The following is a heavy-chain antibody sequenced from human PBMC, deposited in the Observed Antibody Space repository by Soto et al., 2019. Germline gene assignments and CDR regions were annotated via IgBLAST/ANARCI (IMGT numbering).Heavy chain of an antibody. Sequence: SLRLSCAASGFTFDDYAMHWVRQAPGKGLEWVSGISWNSGSIGYADSVKGRFTISRDNAKNSLYLQMNSLRAEDTALYYCAKSAGYCTNGVCYGTFLDYWGQGTLVTVSS. CDR3: AKSAGYCTNGVCYGTFLDY. CDR1: GFTFDDYA. D-gene: IGHD2-8*01. J-gene: IGHJ4*02. CDR2: ISWNSGSI. V-gene: IGHV3-9*01.